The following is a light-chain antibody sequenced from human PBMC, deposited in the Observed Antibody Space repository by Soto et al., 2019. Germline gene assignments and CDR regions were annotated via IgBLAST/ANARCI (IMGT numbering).Light chain of an antibody. CDR1: QDISNY. CDR2: AAS. V-gene: IGKV1-27*01. Sequence: DIQMTQSPSSLSASIGDRVTITCRASQDISNYLARYQQKPGKPPKVLIYAASSLQSGAPSRFSGSGSGTDFSLTISSLKPEDFATYYCQKYNSVPRTFGQGPEVEIK. J-gene: IGKJ1*01. CDR3: QKYNSVPRT.